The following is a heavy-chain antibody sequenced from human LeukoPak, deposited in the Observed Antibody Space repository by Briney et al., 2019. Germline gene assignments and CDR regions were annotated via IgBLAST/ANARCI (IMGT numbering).Heavy chain of an antibody. D-gene: IGHD3-3*01. J-gene: IGHJ6*03. Sequence: ASVKVSCKASGYTFTGYYMHWVRQAPGQGLEWMGWINPNSGGTNYAQKFQSRVTMTRDTSISTAYMELSRLRSDDTAVYYCARVSGDYDFWSGYYTDYYYYMDVWGKGTTVTVSS. V-gene: IGHV1-2*02. CDR3: ARVSGDYDFWSGYYTDYYYYMDV. CDR1: GYTFTGYY. CDR2: INPNSGGT.